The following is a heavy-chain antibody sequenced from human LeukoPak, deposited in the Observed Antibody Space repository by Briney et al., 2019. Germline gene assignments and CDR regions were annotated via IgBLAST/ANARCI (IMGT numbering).Heavy chain of an antibody. Sequence: PGGSLRLSCAASGFTFSNCGMHWVRQARGKGLEWVADIWYDGSYKYYADSVKGRFTISRDNSKNTLYLQMNSLRAEDTAVYYCAKDFYVGPVLARYFDYWGQGTLVTVSS. CDR2: IWYDGSYK. D-gene: IGHD2-8*02. V-gene: IGHV3-33*06. CDR3: AKDFYVGPVLARYFDY. CDR1: GFTFSNCG. J-gene: IGHJ4*02.